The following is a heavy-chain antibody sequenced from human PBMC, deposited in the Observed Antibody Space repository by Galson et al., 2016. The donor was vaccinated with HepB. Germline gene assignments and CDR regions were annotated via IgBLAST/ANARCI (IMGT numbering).Heavy chain of an antibody. Sequence: SVKVSCKASGYTFTAYTLHWVRQAPGQRLEWMGWINPGYGDTKSSQDFQGRVTFSRDTSANTVYMSLSSLRSEDTAVYYCAGGPHNHTNLLDAFDVWGHGTMVTVSS. J-gene: IGHJ3*01. CDR2: INPGYGDT. CDR3: AGGPHNHTNLLDAFDV. CDR1: GYTFTAYT. V-gene: IGHV1-3*01. D-gene: IGHD1-14*01.